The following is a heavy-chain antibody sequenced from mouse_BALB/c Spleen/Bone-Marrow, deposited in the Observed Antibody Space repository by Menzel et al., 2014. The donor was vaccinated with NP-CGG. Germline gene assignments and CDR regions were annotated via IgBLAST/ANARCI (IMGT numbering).Heavy chain of an antibody. V-gene: IGHV5-9*02. CDR3: ARDVRTRHYCAMDY. Sequence: DVKLVESGGGLVKPGGSLKLSCAASGFAFSSYDMSWVRQTPGKRLEWVATIRSGGSYTYYPYSVKGRFTISRDNARYTLYLQMSSLRFEDTALYYGARDVRTRHYCAMDYRGQGTSVTVSS. J-gene: IGHJ4*01. CDR1: GFAFSSYD. CDR2: IRSGGSYT.